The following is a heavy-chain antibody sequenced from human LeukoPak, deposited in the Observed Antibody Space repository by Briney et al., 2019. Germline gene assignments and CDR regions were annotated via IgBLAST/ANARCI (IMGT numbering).Heavy chain of an antibody. Sequence: SETLSLTCAVSGYSISSGYYWGWIRQPAGKGLEWIGRIYTTGSTNYNPSLKSRVTMSLDTSKNQFSLKLSSVTAADTAVYYCASDRSFYDFWSGYFFAYWGQGTLVTVSS. CDR3: ASDRSFYDFWSGYFFAY. CDR1: GYSISSGYY. J-gene: IGHJ4*02. V-gene: IGHV4-4*07. D-gene: IGHD3-3*01. CDR2: IYTTGST.